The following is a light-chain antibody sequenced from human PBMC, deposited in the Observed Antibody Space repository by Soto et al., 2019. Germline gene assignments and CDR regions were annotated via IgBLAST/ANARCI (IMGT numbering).Light chain of an antibody. V-gene: IGKV3-15*01. CDR3: QQYSNWRT. J-gene: IGKJ1*01. CDR2: GAS. CDR1: QSVSDK. Sequence: EIVMTQSPVTLSVSPGERSTLSCRASQSVSDKLAWYQQKPGQATRLLIYGASTRATGGPARFSGSGSGTEFTLPISSLQSEDFAVYYCQQYSNWRTFGQGTNVEIK.